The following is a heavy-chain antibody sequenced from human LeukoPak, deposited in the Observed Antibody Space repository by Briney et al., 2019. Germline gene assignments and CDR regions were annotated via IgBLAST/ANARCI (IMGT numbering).Heavy chain of an antibody. CDR1: GFTFSSYS. CDR3: ARLSWQQLVHDVFDI. CDR2: ISSSSSYI. D-gene: IGHD6-13*01. J-gene: IGHJ3*02. Sequence: GGSLRLSCAASGFTFSSYSMNWVRQAPGKGLEWVSSISSSSSYIYYADSVKGRFTISRDNAKNSLYLQMNSLRAEDTAVYYCARLSWQQLVHDVFDIWGQGTMVTVSS. V-gene: IGHV3-21*01.